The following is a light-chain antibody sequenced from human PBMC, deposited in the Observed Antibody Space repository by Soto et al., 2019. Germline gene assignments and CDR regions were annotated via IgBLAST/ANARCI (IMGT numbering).Light chain of an antibody. Sequence: DIQMTQSPSTLSASVGDRVTITCRASQTVSSWLAWYQQKPGKAPKLLIYDVSSLESGVPSRFSGSGSGTEFTLTNSSLQPYDFATYYCQQYYSYSRTFGQGTKGEVK. J-gene: IGKJ1*01. CDR2: DVS. V-gene: IGKV1-5*01. CDR1: QTVSSW. CDR3: QQYYSYSRT.